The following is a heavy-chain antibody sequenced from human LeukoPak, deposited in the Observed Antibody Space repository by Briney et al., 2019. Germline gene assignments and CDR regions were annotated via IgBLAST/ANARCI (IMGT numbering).Heavy chain of an antibody. J-gene: IGHJ3*02. CDR2: ISSSSSTI. V-gene: IGHV3-48*04. Sequence: GGSLRLSCAASGFTFSSYSMNWVRQAPGKGLEWVSYISSSSSTIYYADSVKGRFTVSRDNAKNSLYLQMNSLRAEDTAIYYCARVAGGITMIVVTYFDIWGQGTMVTVSS. CDR3: ARVAGGITMIVVTYFDI. CDR1: GFTFSSYS. D-gene: IGHD3-22*01.